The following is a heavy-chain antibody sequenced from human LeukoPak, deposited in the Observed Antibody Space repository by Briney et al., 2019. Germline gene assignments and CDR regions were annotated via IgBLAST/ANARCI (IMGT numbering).Heavy chain of an antibody. Sequence: ASVKVSCKASGYTFTSYAMHWVRQAPGQRLEWMGWINAGNGNTKYSQKFQRRVTITRDTSASTAYMELSSLRSEDTAVYYCARVVNGDYPYYFDYWGQGTLVTVSS. J-gene: IGHJ4*02. V-gene: IGHV1-3*01. CDR2: INAGNGNT. D-gene: IGHD4-17*01. CDR1: GYTFTSYA. CDR3: ARVVNGDYPYYFDY.